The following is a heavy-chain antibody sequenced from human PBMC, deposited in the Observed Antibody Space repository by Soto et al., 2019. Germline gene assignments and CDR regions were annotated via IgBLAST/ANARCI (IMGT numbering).Heavy chain of an antibody. J-gene: IGHJ6*02. V-gene: IGHV3-7*03. D-gene: IGHD3-3*01. CDR2: IKQDGSEK. Sequence: EVQLVESGGGLVQPGGSLRLSCAASGFTFSSYWMSWVRQAPGKGLEWVANIKQDGSEKYYVDSVKGRFTISRDNAKNSLYVQINSLRAEDTAVYYCASVPGGYYDFWSRYYPYYYYGMDVWGQGTTVTVSS. CDR1: GFTFSSYW. CDR3: ASVPGGYYDFWSRYYPYYYYGMDV.